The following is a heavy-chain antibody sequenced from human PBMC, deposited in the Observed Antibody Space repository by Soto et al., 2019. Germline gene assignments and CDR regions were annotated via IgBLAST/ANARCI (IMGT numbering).Heavy chain of an antibody. D-gene: IGHD6-6*01. V-gene: IGHV3-23*01. CDR2: ISGSGGST. Sequence: EVQLLESGGGLVQPGGSLRLSCAASGFTFSNYAMSWVRQAPGKGLEWVSAISGSGGSTFYADSVKGRFTISRDNSKNTLYLQMNSLRAEDTAVYYCAKFYAPSLYDISSVPDYCGQGTLVTVSS. CDR1: GFTFSNYA. J-gene: IGHJ4*02. CDR3: AKFYAPSLYDISSVPDY.